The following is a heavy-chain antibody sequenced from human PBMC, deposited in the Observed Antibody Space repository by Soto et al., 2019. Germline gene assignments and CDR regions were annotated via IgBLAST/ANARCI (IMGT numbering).Heavy chain of an antibody. V-gene: IGHV4-4*07. CDR1: GGSISGYY. Sequence: PSETLSLTCTVSGGSISGYYWSWIRQPAGKXLEWIGRLYTMGSTNYNPSLQSRVTMSVDTSKNEFSLKVSSVTAADTAVYFCARVRDYGLGTNRHYYGMDVWGQGTTVTVSS. CDR2: LYTMGST. D-gene: IGHD3-10*01. CDR3: ARVRDYGLGTNRHYYGMDV. J-gene: IGHJ6*02.